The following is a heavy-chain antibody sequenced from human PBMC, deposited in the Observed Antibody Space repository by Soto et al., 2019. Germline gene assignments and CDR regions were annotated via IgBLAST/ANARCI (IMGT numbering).Heavy chain of an antibody. D-gene: IGHD6-19*01. CDR1: GYTLTELS. Sequence: ASVKVSCKVSGYTLTELSMPWVRQAPGKGLEWMGGFDPEDGETIYAQKFQGRVTMTEDTSTDTAYMELSSLRSEDTAVYYCATDLRGGYSSGWYESGWFDPWGQGTLVTVSS. CDR3: ATDLRGGYSSGWYESGWFDP. CDR2: FDPEDGET. J-gene: IGHJ5*02. V-gene: IGHV1-24*01.